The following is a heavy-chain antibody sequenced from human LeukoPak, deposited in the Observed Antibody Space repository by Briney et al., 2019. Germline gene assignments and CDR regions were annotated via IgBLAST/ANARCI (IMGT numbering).Heavy chain of an antibody. D-gene: IGHD3-22*01. J-gene: IGHJ4*02. CDR3: ASLYYYDKSGYSD. CDR1: GFTFSNFN. Sequence: GGSLRLSCAASGFTFSNFNMNWVRQAPGKGLEWVSCISGSGNYVYYADSVKGRFTISRDNAKNSLYLQMNSLRAEDTAMYYCASLYYYDKSGYSDWGQGTLVTVSS. CDR2: ISGSGNYV. V-gene: IGHV3-21*01.